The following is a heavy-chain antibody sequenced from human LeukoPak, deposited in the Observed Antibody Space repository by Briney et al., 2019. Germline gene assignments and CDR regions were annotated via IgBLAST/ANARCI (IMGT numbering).Heavy chain of an antibody. D-gene: IGHD6-13*01. J-gene: IGHJ5*02. Sequence: GRSLRLSCAASGFTFDDYAMHWVRQAPGKGLEWVSGISWNSGSIGYADSVKGRFTISRDNAKNSLYLQMNSLRAEDTALYYCAKDAFSSSWYDGWFDPWGQGTLVTVSS. V-gene: IGHV3-9*01. CDR2: ISWNSGSI. CDR1: GFTFDDYA. CDR3: AKDAFSSSWYDGWFDP.